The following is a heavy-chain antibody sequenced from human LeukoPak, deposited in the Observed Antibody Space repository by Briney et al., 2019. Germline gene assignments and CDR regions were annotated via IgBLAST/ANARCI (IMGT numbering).Heavy chain of an antibody. Sequence: PSETLSLTCTVSGGSISSYYWSWIRQPAGKGLEWIGRIYTSGSTNYNPSLKSRVTMSVDTSKNQFSLKLSSVTAADTAVYYCARVAGYSGYVYFDYWGQGTLVTVSS. D-gene: IGHD5-12*01. CDR1: GGSISSYY. CDR3: ARVAGYSGYVYFDY. J-gene: IGHJ4*02. CDR2: IYTSGST. V-gene: IGHV4-4*07.